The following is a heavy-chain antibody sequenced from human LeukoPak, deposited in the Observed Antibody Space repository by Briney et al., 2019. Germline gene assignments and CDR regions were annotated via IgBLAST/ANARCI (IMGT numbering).Heavy chain of an antibody. V-gene: IGHV3-74*01. CDR2: ISGDGTAR. J-gene: IGHJ5*02. CDR1: GFTSSSYW. Sequence: GGSLRLSCAASGFTSSSYWMHWVRQVPGKGLVWVSRISGDGTARNYADSVNGRFTISRDDAKNTVDLQMNSLRGEDTAVYYCVRGRGSYGWFDPWGQGTLVTVSS. CDR3: VRGRGSYGWFDP. D-gene: IGHD3-10*01.